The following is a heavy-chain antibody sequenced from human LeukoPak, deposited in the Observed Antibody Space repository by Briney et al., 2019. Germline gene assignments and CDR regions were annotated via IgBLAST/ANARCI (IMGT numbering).Heavy chain of an antibody. CDR1: GDSISSFY. CDR3: ARDSEGWRSAYYYYYMDV. CDR2: INTNGRT. D-gene: IGHD3-3*01. Sequence: SETLSLTCTVSGDSISSFYWSWTRQPAGKGLDWNGRINTNGRTKYNPSLNSRVTMSVDTSKNQFSLRLTSVTAADTAVYYCARDSEGWRSAYYYYYMDVWGKGTIVTVSS. V-gene: IGHV4-4*07. J-gene: IGHJ6*03.